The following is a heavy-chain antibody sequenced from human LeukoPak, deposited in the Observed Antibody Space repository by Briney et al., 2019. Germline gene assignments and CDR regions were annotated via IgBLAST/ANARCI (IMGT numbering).Heavy chain of an antibody. V-gene: IGHV3-7*05. CDR2: IKQDGSDK. J-gene: IGHJ1*01. CDR3: YSGSTFQH. Sequence: GGSLRLSCAASGFTFSNYWMSWVRQAPGKGLEWVANIKQDGSDKYYVDSVRGRFSISRDNTENSLYLQTNSLKAEDTAVYYCYSGSTFQHWGQGTLVTVSS. CDR1: GFTFSNYW. D-gene: IGHD1-26*01.